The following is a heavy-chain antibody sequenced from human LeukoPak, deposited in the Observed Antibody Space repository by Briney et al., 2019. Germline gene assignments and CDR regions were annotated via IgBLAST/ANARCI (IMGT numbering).Heavy chain of an antibody. CDR2: IKSKTAGGTT. D-gene: IGHD1-26*01. J-gene: IGHJ4*02. CDR1: GFTFSKAW. V-gene: IGHV3-15*01. Sequence: PGRSLRLSCAASGFTFSKAWMTWVRQAPGKGLEWVGRIKSKTAGGTTDYAAPVKGRFTISRDDSKNTLYLEMNSLKTEDTAVYYCTTGESMVGTTIHVRWADWGQGTLVTVSS. CDR3: TTGESMVGTTIHVRWAD.